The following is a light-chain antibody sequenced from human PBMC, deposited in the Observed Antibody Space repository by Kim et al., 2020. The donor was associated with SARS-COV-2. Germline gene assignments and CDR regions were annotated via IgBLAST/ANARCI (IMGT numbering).Light chain of an antibody. V-gene: IGKV1-6*01. CDR3: RQDYIYPYA. CDR2: AAS. Sequence: SACVGDTVPICWPAWQGNRTDLSCYQQKPRIAPRLLICAASTLQAGVPSRCSGSASGTDLSLTMCSLQPKDFATYYCRQDYIYPYAFGQGTKLETK. CDR1: QGNRTD. J-gene: IGKJ2*01.